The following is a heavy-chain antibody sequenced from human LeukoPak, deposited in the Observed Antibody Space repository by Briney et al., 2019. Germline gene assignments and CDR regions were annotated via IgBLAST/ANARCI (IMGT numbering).Heavy chain of an antibody. V-gene: IGHV4-34*01. D-gene: IGHD6-13*01. CDR3: ARSQEGIAAYRYYYYMDV. CDR1: GGSFSGYY. Sequence: SETLSLTCALYGGSFSGYYWSWIRQPPGKGLEWTGEINHSGTNNYNPSFKSAVTILGVTSNNQYSLKLRSVTAANTAVYYCARSQEGIAAYRYYYYMDVWGKGTTVTVSS. J-gene: IGHJ6*03. CDR2: INHSGTN.